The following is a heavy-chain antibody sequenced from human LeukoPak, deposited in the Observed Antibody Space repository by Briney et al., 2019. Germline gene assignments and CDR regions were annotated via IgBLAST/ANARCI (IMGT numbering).Heavy chain of an antibody. D-gene: IGHD6-19*01. CDR3: ARTAGIAVAGSRQYFDY. CDR2: THSSGHT. CDR1: GGSISSDY. J-gene: IGHJ4*02. V-gene: IGHV4-4*09. Sequence: SETLSLTCTVSGGSISSDYWNWIRQPPGKGLEWIAFTHSSGHTNSNPSLRSRVTISVDTSKNQFSLKLSSVTAADTAVYYCARTAGIAVAGSRQYFDYWGQGTLVTASS.